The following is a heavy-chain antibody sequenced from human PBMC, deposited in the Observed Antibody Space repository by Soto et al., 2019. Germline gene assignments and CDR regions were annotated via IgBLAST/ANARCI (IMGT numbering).Heavy chain of an antibody. D-gene: IGHD3-16*01. CDR3: QGGDF. CDR2: INGSGNT. V-gene: IGHV4-34*01. J-gene: IGHJ4*02. CDR1: CGSFRGYF. Sequence: SETLSLTCAVSCGSFRGYFWSWIRQSPAKGLEWIGEINGSGNTYYNPSFKSRLTISVDTSTSQISLRLTSVTAADSAVYYCQGGDFWGQGTRVTVSS.